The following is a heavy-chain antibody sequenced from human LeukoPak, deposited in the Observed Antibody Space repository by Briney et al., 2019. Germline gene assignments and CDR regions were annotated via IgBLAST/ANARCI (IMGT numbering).Heavy chain of an antibody. V-gene: IGHV3-23*01. Sequence: PGGSLRLSCAASGFTFSSYSMNWVRQAPGKGLEWVSAISGSGGSTYYADSVKGRFTISRDNSKNTLYLQMNSLRAEDTAVYYCANENYYDSSGYPRWGQGTLVTVSS. D-gene: IGHD3-22*01. CDR3: ANENYYDSSGYPR. CDR1: GFTFSSYS. J-gene: IGHJ4*02. CDR2: ISGSGGST.